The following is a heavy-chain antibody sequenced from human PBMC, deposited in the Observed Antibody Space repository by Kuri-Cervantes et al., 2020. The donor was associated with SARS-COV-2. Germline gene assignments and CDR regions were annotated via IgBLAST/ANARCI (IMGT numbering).Heavy chain of an antibody. J-gene: IGHJ5*02. CDR1: GFTFSSYA. D-gene: IGHD1-26*01. CDR2: ISGSGGST. V-gene: IGHV3-23*01. CDR3: ARGYSGSYISWFDP. Sequence: GESLKISCAASGFTFSSYAMSGVRQAPGKGLEWVSAISGSGGSTYYADSVKGRFTISRDNSKNTLYLQMNSLRAEDTAVYYCARGYSGSYISWFDPWGQGTLVTVSS.